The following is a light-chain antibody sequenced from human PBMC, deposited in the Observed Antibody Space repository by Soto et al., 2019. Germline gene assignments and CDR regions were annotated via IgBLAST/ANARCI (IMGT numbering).Light chain of an antibody. V-gene: IGLV1-44*01. CDR1: SSSIGSNA. CDR2: TNT. J-gene: IGLJ1*01. CDR3: AAWDDSLNGYV. Sequence: QAVLTQPPSASGTPGQGVTISCSGRSSSIGSNAVHWYQQLPGTAPKLLIYTNTQRPSGVPDRFSGSKSGTSASLAISGLQSEDEADYYCAAWDDSLNGYVFGTGTKLTVL.